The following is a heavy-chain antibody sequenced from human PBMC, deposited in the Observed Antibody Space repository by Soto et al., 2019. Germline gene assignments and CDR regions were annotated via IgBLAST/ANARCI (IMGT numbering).Heavy chain of an antibody. CDR1: GYTFSSYG. CDR3: ARDTYYYGMDV. V-gene: IGHV1-18*01. Sequence: VQLVQSGAELKKPGASVKVSCKTSGYTFSSYGISWVRQAPGQGLEWMGWINTDNGNTNYAQNLQGRVTMTTDTSTSTAYMELRSLRSDDTALYYCARDTYYYGMDVWGPGTTVTVSS. CDR2: INTDNGNT. J-gene: IGHJ6*02.